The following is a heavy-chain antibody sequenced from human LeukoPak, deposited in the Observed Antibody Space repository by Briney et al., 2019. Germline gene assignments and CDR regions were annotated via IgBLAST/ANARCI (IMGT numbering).Heavy chain of an antibody. Sequence: PSETLSLTCAVYGGSFSGYYWSWIRQPPGKGLEWIGEINHSGSTNYNPSLKSRVTISVDTSKNQFSLKLSSVTAADTAVYYCARGRSLGNWFDPWGQGTLVTVSS. CDR1: GGSFSGYY. J-gene: IGHJ5*02. V-gene: IGHV4-34*01. D-gene: IGHD3-16*01. CDR2: INHSGST. CDR3: ARGRSLGNWFDP.